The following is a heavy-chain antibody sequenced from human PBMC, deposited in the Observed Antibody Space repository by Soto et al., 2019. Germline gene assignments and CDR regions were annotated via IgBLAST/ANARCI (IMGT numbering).Heavy chain of an antibody. CDR1: GGSISSYY. D-gene: IGHD6-19*01. V-gene: IGHV4-59*01. CDR2: VFNSGSS. Sequence: SLSLTCTVSGGSISSYYWSWIRQPPGKGLEWIGYVFNSGSSNYNPSLRSRVAISLDTSKNQFSLKLTSVTAADTAVYYCARGSSGFGPGTFDIWGQGTTVTVSS. CDR3: ARGSSGFGPGTFDI. J-gene: IGHJ3*02.